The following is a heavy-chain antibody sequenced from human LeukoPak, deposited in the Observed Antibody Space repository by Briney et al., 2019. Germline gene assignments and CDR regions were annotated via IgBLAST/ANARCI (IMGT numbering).Heavy chain of an antibody. CDR1: GFTFSSYA. V-gene: IGHV3-23*01. CDR2: ISTSGGST. D-gene: IGHD2-15*01. CDR3: AKGPAPYCSGGSCYSPHWYFDL. Sequence: GGSLRLSCAASGFTFSSYAMSWVRQAPGKGLEWVSAISTSGGSTYYADSVKGRFTISRDNSKNTLYLQMNSLSAEDTAVYYCAKGPAPYCSGGSCYSPHWYFDLWGRGTLVTVSS. J-gene: IGHJ2*01.